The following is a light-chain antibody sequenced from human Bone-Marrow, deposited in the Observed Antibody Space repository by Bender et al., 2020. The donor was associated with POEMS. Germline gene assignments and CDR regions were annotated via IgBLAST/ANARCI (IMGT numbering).Light chain of an antibody. V-gene: IGLV2-11*01. CDR1: SSDVGGYNY. J-gene: IGLJ3*02. CDR3: QSYDNSLGGWV. Sequence: QSALTQPRSVSGSPGQSVAISCTGTSSDVGGYNYVSWYQQYPGKVPKLMIYDVSTRPSGVPDRFSGSKSGTSASLAITGLQAEDEGDYYCQSYDNSLGGWVFGGGTKLTVL. CDR2: DVS.